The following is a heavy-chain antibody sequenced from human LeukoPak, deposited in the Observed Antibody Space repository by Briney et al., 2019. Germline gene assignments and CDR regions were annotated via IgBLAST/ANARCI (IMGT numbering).Heavy chain of an antibody. Sequence: GGSLRLSCAASGFTFSSYGMHWVRQAPGKGLEWVAVISYDGSNKYYADSVKGRFTISRDNSKNTLYLQMNSLRAEDTAVYYCETHSSGWYFFDYWGQGTLVTVSS. CDR1: GFTFSSYG. V-gene: IGHV3-30*03. CDR2: ISYDGSNK. D-gene: IGHD6-19*01. CDR3: ETHSSGWYFFDY. J-gene: IGHJ4*02.